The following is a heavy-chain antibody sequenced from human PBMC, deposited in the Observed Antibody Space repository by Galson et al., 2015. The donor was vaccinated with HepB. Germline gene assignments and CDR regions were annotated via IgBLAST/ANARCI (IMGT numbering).Heavy chain of an antibody. V-gene: IGHV3-15*07. CDR3: TTLRFPLLWFGELFPSPSTQDV. CDR2: IKSKTDGGTT. CDR1: GFTFSNAW. D-gene: IGHD3-10*01. Sequence: SLRLSCAASGFTFSNAWMNWVRQAPGKGLEWVGRIKSKTDGGTTDYAAPVKGRFTISRDDSKNTLYLQMNSLKTEDTAVYYCTTLRFPLLWFGELFPSPSTQDVWGQGTTVTVSS. J-gene: IGHJ6*02.